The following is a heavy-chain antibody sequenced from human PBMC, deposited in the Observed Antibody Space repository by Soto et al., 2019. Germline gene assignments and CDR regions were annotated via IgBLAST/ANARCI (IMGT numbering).Heavy chain of an antibody. CDR2: INPSGGST. CDR1: GYTFTSYY. V-gene: IGHV1-46*01. D-gene: IGHD2-8*01. J-gene: IGHJ4*02. CDR3: ARLTGRGYCTNGVCDDGYYFDY. Sequence: ASVKVSCKASGYTFTSYYMHWVRQAPGQGLEWMGIINPSGGSTSYAQKFQGRVTMTRDTSTSTVYMELSSLRSEDTAVYYCARLTGRGYCTNGVCDDGYYFDYRGQGTLVTVSS.